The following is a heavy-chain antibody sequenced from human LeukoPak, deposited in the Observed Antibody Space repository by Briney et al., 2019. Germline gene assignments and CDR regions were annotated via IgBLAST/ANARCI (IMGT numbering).Heavy chain of an antibody. Sequence: GESLKISCQGSGYTFTSYWIGWVRQMPGKGLEWMGIVYPGDSDVRYSPSFQGQVTISADNSISTAYLQWSSLKASDTAMYYCGVQWGSGGYDNWGQGTLVTVSS. D-gene: IGHD1-14*01. J-gene: IGHJ4*02. CDR3: GVQWGSGGYDN. CDR2: VYPGDSDV. CDR1: GYTFTSYW. V-gene: IGHV5-51*01.